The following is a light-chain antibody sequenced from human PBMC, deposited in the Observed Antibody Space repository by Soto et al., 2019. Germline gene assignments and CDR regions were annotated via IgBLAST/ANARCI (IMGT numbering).Light chain of an antibody. J-gene: IGLJ1*01. V-gene: IGLV2-11*01. Sequence: QSVLTQPRSVSGSPGQSVTISCTGTSSDVGGYNYVSWYRQHPGKAPKLLIYDVNKRPSGVSDRFSASKSGNTASLTISGLQAEDEADYYCNSFRVSHLYVFGTGTKVTVL. CDR1: SSDVGGYNY. CDR2: DVN. CDR3: NSFRVSHLYV.